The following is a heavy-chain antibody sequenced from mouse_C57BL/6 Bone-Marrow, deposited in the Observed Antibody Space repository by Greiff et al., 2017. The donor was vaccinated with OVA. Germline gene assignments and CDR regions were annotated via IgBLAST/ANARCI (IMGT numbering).Heavy chain of an antibody. J-gene: IGHJ2*01. CDR3: ARPLTGTLFDY. CDR1: GYTFTVYY. Sequence: VQLQQSGPELVKPGASVKISCKASGYTFTVYYMNWVKQSHGKSLEWIGDINPNNGGTSYNQKFKGKATLTVDKSSSTAYMELRSLTSEDSAVYYCARPLTGTLFDYWGQGTTLTVSS. D-gene: IGHD4-1*01. V-gene: IGHV1-26*01. CDR2: INPNNGGT.